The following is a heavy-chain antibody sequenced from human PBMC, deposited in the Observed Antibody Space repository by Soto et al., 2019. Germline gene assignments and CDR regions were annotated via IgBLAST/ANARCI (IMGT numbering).Heavy chain of an antibody. CDR3: ARRRCSSTSCYASWFDP. V-gene: IGHV4-34*01. J-gene: IGHJ5*02. Sequence: QVQLQQWGAGLLKPSETLSLTCAVYGGSFSGYYWSWIRQPPGKGLEWIGEINHSGSTNYNPSLKSRVTISVDTSKNQFSRKLSSVTAADTAVYYCARRRCSSTSCYASWFDPWGQGTLVTVSS. CDR2: INHSGST. D-gene: IGHD2-2*01. CDR1: GGSFSGYY.